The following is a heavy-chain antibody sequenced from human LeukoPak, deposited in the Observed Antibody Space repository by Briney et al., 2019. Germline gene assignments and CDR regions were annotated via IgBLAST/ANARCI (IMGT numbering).Heavy chain of an antibody. J-gene: IGHJ3*02. CDR3: ARHYDSSGRDAFDI. D-gene: IGHD3-22*01. CDR2: IYYSGST. Sequence: SETLSLTCTVSGGSISSYYWSWIRQPPGKGLEWIGYIYYSGSTNYNPSLKSRVTISVDTSKNQFSLKLSSVTAADTAVYYCARHYDSSGRDAFDIWGQGTMVTVSS. CDR1: GGSISSYY. V-gene: IGHV4-59*01.